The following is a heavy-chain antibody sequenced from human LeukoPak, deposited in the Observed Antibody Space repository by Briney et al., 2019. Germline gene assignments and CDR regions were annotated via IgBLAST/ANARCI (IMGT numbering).Heavy chain of an antibody. J-gene: IGHJ4*02. V-gene: IGHV4-59*01. CDR1: GGSISSYY. D-gene: IGHD4-17*01. Sequence: PSETLSLTCTVSGGSISSYYWSWIRQPPGKRLEWIGYVYYRGNTNYNPSLKSRVTISVDASKNQFSLRLSSVTAADTAVYYCARRKYGDYDHYFDYWGQGTLVTVSS. CDR3: ARRKYGDYDHYFDY. CDR2: VYYRGNT.